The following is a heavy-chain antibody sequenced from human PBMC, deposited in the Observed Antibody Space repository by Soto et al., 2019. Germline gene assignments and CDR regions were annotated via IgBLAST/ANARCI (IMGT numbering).Heavy chain of an antibody. D-gene: IGHD6-19*01. CDR2: VNHNGRN. Sequence: SETLSLTCAVYGGSFSGYFWNWIRQTPGKGLEWIGKVNHNGRNNYNPSLKSRVTISLDMSKNQISLKLTSVTAADTAVYYCARGGSSDWQVAFDFWGQGTMVTVS. J-gene: IGHJ3*01. CDR1: GGSFSGYF. V-gene: IGHV4-34*01. CDR3: ARGGSSDWQVAFDF.